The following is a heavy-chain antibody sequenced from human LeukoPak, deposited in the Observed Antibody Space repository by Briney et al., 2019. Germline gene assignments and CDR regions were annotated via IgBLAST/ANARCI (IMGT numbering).Heavy chain of an antibody. V-gene: IGHV3-23*01. CDR2: TSGSGGST. CDR1: GFAFSSYA. J-gene: IGHJ4*02. Sequence: GGSLRLSCAASGFAFSSYAMSWVRQAPGEGLEWVSTTSGSGGSTDHSDSVTGRFTISRDNSKNTLYLQMNSLRADDTALYYCAKGGSFRAFDYWGQGTLVTVSS. D-gene: IGHD6-13*01. CDR3: AKGGSFRAFDY.